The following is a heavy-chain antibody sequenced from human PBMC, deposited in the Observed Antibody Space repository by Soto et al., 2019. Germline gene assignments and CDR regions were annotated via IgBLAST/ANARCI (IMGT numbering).Heavy chain of an antibody. V-gene: IGHV1-58*01. CDR2: IVVGSGNT. Sequence: AAVKVSCKACGFTFTSSAVQWVRQARGQRLEWIGWIVVGSGNTNYAQKFQGRVTMTRDMSTSTAYMELSSLRSEDTAVYYCARCPVDIAARSDWVDYWGQGTLVTVSS. D-gene: IGHD6-6*01. CDR1: GFTFTSSA. CDR3: ARCPVDIAARSDWVDY. J-gene: IGHJ4*02.